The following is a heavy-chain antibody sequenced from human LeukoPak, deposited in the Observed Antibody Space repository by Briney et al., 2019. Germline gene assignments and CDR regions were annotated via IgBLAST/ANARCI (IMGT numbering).Heavy chain of an antibody. CDR3: ARGDDAFDF. V-gene: IGHV1-18*01. Sequence: GASVKVSCKASGYTFTNYALIWVRQAPGQGLEWMGWISTDNGNTNSIQKLQGRVTLTMDTSTTTAYMELRSLRSDDTALYYCARGDDAFDFWGQGTMVTVSS. J-gene: IGHJ3*01. CDR2: ISTDNGNT. CDR1: GYTFTNYA.